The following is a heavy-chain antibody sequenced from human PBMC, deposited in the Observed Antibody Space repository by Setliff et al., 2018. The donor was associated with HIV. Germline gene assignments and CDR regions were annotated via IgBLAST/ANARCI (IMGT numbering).Heavy chain of an antibody. CDR3: ARESSEVPAFLFDI. V-gene: IGHV4-4*07. J-gene: IGHJ3*02. CDR1: GDSIGDYY. Sequence: SETLSLTCTVSGDSIGDYYWNWIRQPAGKGLEWIGRVYASAYSNYNPSLKSRVTMSVDTSQNQFSLKLRSVNAADTAVYFCARESSEVPAFLFDIWGQGSMVTVSS. D-gene: IGHD2-2*01. CDR2: VYASAYS.